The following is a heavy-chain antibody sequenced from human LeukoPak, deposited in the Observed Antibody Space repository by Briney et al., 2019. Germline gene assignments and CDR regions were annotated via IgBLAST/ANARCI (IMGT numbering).Heavy chain of an antibody. J-gene: IGHJ6*02. CDR3: ARSGRYYYYGMDV. CDR1: GFTFISYW. Sequence: GSLRLSCAASGFTFISYWIHWVRQAPGKGLVWFSRINSDGSSTSYADSVKGRFTISRDNAKNTLYLQMNSLRAEDTAVYYCARSGRYYYYGMDVWGQGTTVTVSS. D-gene: IGHD1-26*01. V-gene: IGHV3-74*01. CDR2: INSDGSST.